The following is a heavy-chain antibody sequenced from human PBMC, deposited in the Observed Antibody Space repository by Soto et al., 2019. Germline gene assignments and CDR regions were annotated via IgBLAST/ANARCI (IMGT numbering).Heavy chain of an antibody. Sequence: SETLSLTCAVYGGCFSGDYWSWIRQPPGKGLEWIGEINHSGSTNSNPSLKSRVTISVDTSKNQFSLQLRSVTAADTALYYFATIHVFYSGSTPFDDWDQGTLVTVSS. J-gene: IGHJ4*02. V-gene: IGHV4-34*01. CDR3: ATIHVFYSGSTPFDD. D-gene: IGHD3-3*01. CDR1: GGCFSGDY. CDR2: INHSGST.